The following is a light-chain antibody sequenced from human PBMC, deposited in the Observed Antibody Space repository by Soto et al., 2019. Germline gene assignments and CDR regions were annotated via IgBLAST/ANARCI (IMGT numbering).Light chain of an antibody. CDR3: SSYTSSSTVV. V-gene: IGLV2-14*01. CDR2: EFS. Sequence: QSVLTQPASVSGSPGQSITISCTGTSRDIGGYNYVSWYQKHPGKAPKLMIYEFSNRPSGVSNRFSGSKSGNTASLTISGLQSEDEADYYCSSYTSSSTVVFGGGTKLTGL. J-gene: IGLJ2*01. CDR1: SRDIGGYNY.